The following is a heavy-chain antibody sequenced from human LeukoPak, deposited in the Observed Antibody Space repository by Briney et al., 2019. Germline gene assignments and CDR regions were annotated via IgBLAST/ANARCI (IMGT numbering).Heavy chain of an antibody. D-gene: IGHD5-12*01. CDR3: ATSGYDEYYFDY. CDR1: GFTFSSYA. CDR2: ISVSGGST. Sequence: GGSLRLSCAASGFTFSSYAMSWVRQAPGKGLEWVSAISVSGGSTYYADSVKGRFTISRDNSKNTLYLQMNSLRAEDTAVYYCATSGYDEYYFDYWGQGTLVTASS. V-gene: IGHV3-23*01. J-gene: IGHJ4*02.